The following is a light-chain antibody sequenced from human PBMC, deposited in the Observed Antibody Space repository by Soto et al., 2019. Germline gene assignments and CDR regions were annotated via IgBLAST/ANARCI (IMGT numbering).Light chain of an antibody. CDR3: QQFSSYPLT. CDR2: GAS. CDR1: QSVSSH. Sequence: EIVMTQSPATLSVSPGERATLSCRASQSVSSHLAWHQQRPGQAPRLLIYGASTRATGVPARFSGGGSGTDFTLTISRLEPEDFAVYYCQQFSSYPLTFGGGTKVDIK. V-gene: IGKV3D-15*01. J-gene: IGKJ4*01.